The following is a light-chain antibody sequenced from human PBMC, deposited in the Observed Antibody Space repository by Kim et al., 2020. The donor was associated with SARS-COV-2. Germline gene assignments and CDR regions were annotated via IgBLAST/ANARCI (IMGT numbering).Light chain of an antibody. V-gene: IGLV3-1*01. J-gene: IGLJ3*02. CDR3: QAWDSSPNWV. CDR2: QDS. Sequence: VSPGQTANITCSGDKLGDKYACWYQQKPGQSPVLVIYQDSKRPSGIPERFSGSNSGNTATLTISGTQAMDEADYYCQAWDSSPNWVFGGGTQLTVL. CDR1: KLGDKY.